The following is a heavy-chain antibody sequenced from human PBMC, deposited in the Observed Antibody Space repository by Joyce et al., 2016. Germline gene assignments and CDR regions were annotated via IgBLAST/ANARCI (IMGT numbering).Heavy chain of an antibody. CDR3: AGSGYCSTTSCYGNFDN. CDR2: IVPIFGTP. J-gene: IGHJ4*02. D-gene: IGHD2-2*01. CDR1: GGTFSSFS. V-gene: IGHV1-69*06. Sequence: QVQLVQSGAEVKKPGSSVKVSCKASGGTFSSFSISWVRQAPGQGLEWMGGIVPIFGTPNYAQKFHGRVTITADKSTRTVYMELSSLRSEDTAMYYCAGSGYCSTTSCYGNFDNWGQGTLVTVSS.